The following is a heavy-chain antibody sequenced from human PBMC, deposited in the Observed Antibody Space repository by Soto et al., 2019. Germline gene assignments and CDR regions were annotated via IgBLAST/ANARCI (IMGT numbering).Heavy chain of an antibody. CDR2: IKSKTDGGTT. CDR1: GFTFSNAW. CDR3: TTDKVVETNLVPAAHIAGSDY. D-gene: IGHD2-2*01. V-gene: IGHV3-15*01. Sequence: PGGSLRLSCAASGFTFSNAWMSWVRQAPGKGLEWVGRIKSKTDGGTTDYAAPVKGRFTISRDDSKNTLYLQMNSLKTEDTAVYYCTTDKVVETNLVPAAHIAGSDYWGQGTLVTVSS. J-gene: IGHJ4*02.